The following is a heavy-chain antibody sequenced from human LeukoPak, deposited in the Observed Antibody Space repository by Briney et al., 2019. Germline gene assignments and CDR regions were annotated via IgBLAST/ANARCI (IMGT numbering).Heavy chain of an antibody. J-gene: IGHJ4*02. Sequence: GGSLRLXCAASGFTFSSYGMHWVRQAPGKVLEWVAFIRYDRSNKYYADSVKGRFTISRDNSKNTLYLQMNSLRAEDTAVYYCAKDGIGGIYYDSSGYFDNWGQGTLVIVSS. D-gene: IGHD3-22*01. V-gene: IGHV3-30*02. CDR3: AKDGIGGIYYDSSGYFDN. CDR1: GFTFSSYG. CDR2: IRYDRSNK.